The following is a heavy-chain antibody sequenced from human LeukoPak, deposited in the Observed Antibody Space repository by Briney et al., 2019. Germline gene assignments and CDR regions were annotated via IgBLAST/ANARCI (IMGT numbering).Heavy chain of an antibody. D-gene: IGHD3-9*01. J-gene: IGHJ4*02. V-gene: IGHV4-34*01. CDR2: INHSGST. CDR1: GASISTYY. CDR3: ARSRTYYDILTGYLRSFPFDY. Sequence: SETLSLTCRVSGASISTYYWSWIRQPPGRGLEWIGEINHSGSTNYNPSLKSRVTISVDTSKNQFSLKLSSVTAADTAVYYCARSRTYYDILTGYLRSFPFDYWGQGTLVTVSS.